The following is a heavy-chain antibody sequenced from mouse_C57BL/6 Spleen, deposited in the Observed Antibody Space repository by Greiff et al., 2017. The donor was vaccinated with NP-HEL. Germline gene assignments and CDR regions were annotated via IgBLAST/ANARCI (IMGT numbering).Heavy chain of an antibody. J-gene: IGHJ1*03. V-gene: IGHV1-82*01. CDR3: ASRDSHWYFDV. Sequence: VQLQQSGPELVKPGASVKISCKASGYAFSSSWMNWVKQRPGKGLEWIGRVYPGDGDTNYNGKFQGKATLTADKSSSTAYMQLSSLTSEDSAVYFCASRDSHWYFDVWGTGTTVTVSS. D-gene: IGHD6-1*01. CDR2: VYPGDGDT. CDR1: GYAFSSSW.